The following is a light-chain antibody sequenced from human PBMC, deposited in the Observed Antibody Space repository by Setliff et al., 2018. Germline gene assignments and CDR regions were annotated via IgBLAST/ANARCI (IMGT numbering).Light chain of an antibody. Sequence: ALTQPPSASGSPGQSLIISCTGTSRDVGSSTFVSWYQQHPGKAPKLLTYEISKRPSGVPDRFSGSKSGNTASLTVSGLQAEDEADYYCSSYAGTNNPYVFGSGTKVTVL. CDR1: SRDVGSSTF. J-gene: IGLJ1*01. CDR3: SSYAGTNNPYV. CDR2: EIS. V-gene: IGLV2-8*01.